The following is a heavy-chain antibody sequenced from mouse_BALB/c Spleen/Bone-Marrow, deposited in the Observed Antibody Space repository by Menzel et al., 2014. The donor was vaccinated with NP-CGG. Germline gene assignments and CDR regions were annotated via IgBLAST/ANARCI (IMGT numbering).Heavy chain of an antibody. CDR1: GFNIKDTY. V-gene: IGHV14-3*02. CDR2: IDPANGNT. CDR3: ARWLRRYYAMDY. D-gene: IGHD2-2*01. J-gene: IGHJ4*01. Sequence: EVQLQESGAELVKPGASVKLSCTASGFNIKDTYMHWVKQRPEQGLEWIGRIDPANGNTKYDPKFQGKATITADTSSNTAYLQLSSLTSEDTAVYYCARWLRRYYAMDYWGQGTSVTVSS.